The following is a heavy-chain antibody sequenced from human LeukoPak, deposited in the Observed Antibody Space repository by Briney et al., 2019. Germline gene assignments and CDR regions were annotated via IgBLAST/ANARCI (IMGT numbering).Heavy chain of an antibody. Sequence: SETLSLTCTVSGGTISSYYGSWIRQPPGKGLEWIGYIYYSGSANYNPSLNSRVTISVDTSKKQFSLKLSSVTAADTAVYYCARSITSSWYRDFQHWGQGTLVTVSS. CDR2: IYYSGSA. J-gene: IGHJ1*01. D-gene: IGHD6-13*01. CDR1: GGTISSYY. V-gene: IGHV4-59*01. CDR3: ARSITSSWYRDFQH.